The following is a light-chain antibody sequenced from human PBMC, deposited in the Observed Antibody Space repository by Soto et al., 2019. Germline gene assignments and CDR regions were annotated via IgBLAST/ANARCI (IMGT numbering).Light chain of an antibody. V-gene: IGLV2-11*01. CDR1: SSDVGGYNY. CDR2: DVN. CDR3: SSFAGSNNFPYV. J-gene: IGLJ1*01. Sequence: SALTQPRSVSGSPGQSVTISCTGTSSDVGGYNYVSWYRQDPGKAPQPIIYDVNKRPSGVPDRFSGSKSGNTASLTVSGLQAEDEADYYCSSFAGSNNFPYVFGTGTKVTV.